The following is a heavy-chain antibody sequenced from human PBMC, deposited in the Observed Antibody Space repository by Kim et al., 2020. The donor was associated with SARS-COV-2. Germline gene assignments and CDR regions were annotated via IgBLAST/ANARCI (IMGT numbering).Heavy chain of an antibody. CDR1: GYTFITY. J-gene: IGHJ4*02. CDR2: IHAGSGNT. V-gene: IGHV1-3*01. Sequence: ASVKVSCKASGYTFITYMHWVRQAPGERLEWMGSIHAGSGNTRYSLKFQDRVTLTRDTSATTAYMQLGSLRSEDTAVYYCAKDLDGSGRYFDYWGQGTLVTVSS. D-gene: IGHD3-10*01. CDR3: AKDLDGSGRYFDY.